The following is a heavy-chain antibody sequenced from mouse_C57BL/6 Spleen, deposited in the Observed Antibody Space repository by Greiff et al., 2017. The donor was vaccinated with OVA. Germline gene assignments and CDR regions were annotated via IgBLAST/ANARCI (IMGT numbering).Heavy chain of an antibody. D-gene: IGHD2-2*01. V-gene: IGHV10-1*01. Sequence: EVMLVESGGGLVQPKGSLKLSCAASGFSFNTYAMNWVRQAPGKGLEWVARIRSKSNNYATYYADSVKDRFTISRDDSESMLYLQMNNLKTEDTAMYYGVRHGMVTEGYYYAMDYWGQGTSVTVSS. CDR3: VRHGMVTEGYYYAMDY. CDR2: IRSKSNNYAT. J-gene: IGHJ4*01. CDR1: GFSFNTYA.